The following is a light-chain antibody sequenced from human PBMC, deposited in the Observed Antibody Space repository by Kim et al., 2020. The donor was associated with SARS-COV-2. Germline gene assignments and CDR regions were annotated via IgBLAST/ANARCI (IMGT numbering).Light chain of an antibody. J-gene: IGLJ3*02. V-gene: IGLV3-19*01. Sequence: SSELTQDPAVSVALGQTVRITCQGVDVRDYYASWYQLKPRQAPVLVFYANHRRPSRIPDRFPGASSGYTASFTITGAQAEDEADYYCNSRDSSGNRIVFGGGTKVTVL. CDR1: DVRDYY. CDR2: ANH. CDR3: NSRDSSGNRIV.